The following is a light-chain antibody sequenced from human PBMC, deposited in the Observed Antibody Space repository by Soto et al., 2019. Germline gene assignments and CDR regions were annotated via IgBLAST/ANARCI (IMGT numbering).Light chain of an antibody. CDR3: CAYAGSYTFVV. CDR1: SCDVGGYNY. V-gene: IGLV2-11*01. Sequence: QSVLTQPRSVSGSPGQAVTISCTGTSCDVGGYNYVSWYQQHPGKAPKLMIYDVSKRPSGVPDRFSGSKSGNSASLNISGLQAEDEADYYCCAYAGSYTFVVFGGGTKLTVL. CDR2: DVS. J-gene: IGLJ2*01.